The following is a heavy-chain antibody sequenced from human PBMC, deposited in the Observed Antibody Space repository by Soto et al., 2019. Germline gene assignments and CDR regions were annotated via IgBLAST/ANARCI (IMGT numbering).Heavy chain of an antibody. V-gene: IGHV5-51*01. CDR2: IYPGDSET. CDR3: GRPLKLAGDYYYSSGNPSDFYYGMDV. Sequence: GESLKISCEGSGYSFTTYWIAWVRQMPGKGLEWMGIIYPGDSETRYSPSFQGQVIISADKSVSTAYLQWSSLKASDTAIYYCGRPLKLAGDYYYSSGNPSDFYYGMDVWGKGTTVTVPS. J-gene: IGHJ6*04. CDR1: GYSFTTYW. D-gene: IGHD3-22*01.